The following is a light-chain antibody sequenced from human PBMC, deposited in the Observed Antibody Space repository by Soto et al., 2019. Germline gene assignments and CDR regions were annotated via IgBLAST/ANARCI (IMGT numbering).Light chain of an antibody. Sequence: EIVLTQSPGTLSLSPGDRATLSCRASQGIGDTLAWYQHKPGQTPRLLIYDTSTRATGVSTRFSGSRSGAEFTLTINSLQPEDFATYYCQQLNSYPLTFGGGTKVDIK. CDR2: DTS. CDR1: QGIGDT. CDR3: QQLNSYPLT. V-gene: IGKV3-15*01. J-gene: IGKJ4*01.